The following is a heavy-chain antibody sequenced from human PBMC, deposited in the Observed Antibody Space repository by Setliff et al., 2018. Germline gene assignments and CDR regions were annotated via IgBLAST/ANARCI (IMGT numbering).Heavy chain of an antibody. CDR2: VYYSGNT. V-gene: IGHV4-39*07. D-gene: IGHD3-22*01. CDR1: GGSISTTDYY. Sequence: SETLSLTCTVSGGSISTTDYYWGWIRQPPGKGLEWIGCVYYSGNTYYSPSLKSRVTMFVDTSKNQFSLMLYSVTAADTAIYYCARYDSSGYSENYYSDYWGQGTLVTVSS. J-gene: IGHJ4*02. CDR3: ARYDSSGYSENYYSDY.